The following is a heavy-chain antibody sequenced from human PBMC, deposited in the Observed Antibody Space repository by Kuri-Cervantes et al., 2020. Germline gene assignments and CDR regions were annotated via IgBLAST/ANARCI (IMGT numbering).Heavy chain of an antibody. J-gene: IGHJ4*02. CDR2: IRYDGSNK. V-gene: IGHV3-30*02. CDR1: GFTFSSYA. Sequence: GGSLRLSCAASGFTFSSYAMHWVRQAPGKGLEWVAFIRYDGSNKYYADSVKGRFTISRDNSKNTLYLQMNSLRAEDTAVYYCAKALANYLDYWGQGTLVTVSS. CDR3: AKALANYLDY.